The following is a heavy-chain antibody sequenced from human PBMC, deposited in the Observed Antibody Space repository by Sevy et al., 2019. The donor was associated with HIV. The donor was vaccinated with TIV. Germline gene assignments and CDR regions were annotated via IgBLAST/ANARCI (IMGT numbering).Heavy chain of an antibody. CDR1: GFTFNTYT. CDR2: SSSSRSYI. CDR3: ARKYDSSGYFDY. D-gene: IGHD3-22*01. V-gene: IGHV3-21*04. J-gene: IGHJ4*02. Sequence: GGSLRLSCAASGFTFNTYTMNWVRQAPGKGLEWVSSSSSSRSYIYYADSVKGRFTISRDDSKNSLYLQLNSLRAEDTAIYYCARKYDSSGYFDYWGQGTLVTVSS.